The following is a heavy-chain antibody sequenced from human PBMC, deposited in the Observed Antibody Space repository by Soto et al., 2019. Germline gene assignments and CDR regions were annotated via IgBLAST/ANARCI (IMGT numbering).Heavy chain of an antibody. CDR1: GGSISSSSYY. CDR3: ASYDWNYDYFDY. CDR2: IYYSGST. V-gene: IGHV4-39*01. Sequence: ETLSLTCTVSGGSISSSSYYWGWIRQPPGKGLEWIGSIYYSGSTYYNPSLKSRVTISVDTSKNQFSLKLSSVTAADTAVYYCASYDWNYDYFDYWGQGTLVTVSS. D-gene: IGHD1-7*01. J-gene: IGHJ4*02.